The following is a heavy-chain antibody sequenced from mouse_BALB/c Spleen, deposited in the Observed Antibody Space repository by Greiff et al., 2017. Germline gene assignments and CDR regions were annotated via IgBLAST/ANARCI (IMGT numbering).Heavy chain of an antibody. V-gene: IGHV3-8*02. J-gene: IGHJ4*01. CDR2: ISYSGST. D-gene: IGHD2-10*01. Sequence: EVQLQESGPSLVKPSQTLSLTCSVTGDSITSGYWNWIRKFPGNKLEYMGYISYSGSTYYNPSLKSRISITRDTSKNQYYLQLNSVTTEDTATYYCARYPYYGNSYAMDYWGQGTSVTVSS. CDR1: GDSITSGY. CDR3: ARYPYYGNSYAMDY.